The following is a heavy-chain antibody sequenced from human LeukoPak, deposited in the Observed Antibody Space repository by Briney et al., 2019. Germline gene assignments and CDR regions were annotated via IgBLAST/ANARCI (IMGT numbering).Heavy chain of an antibody. V-gene: IGHV4-59*01. D-gene: IGHD2-15*01. Sequence: SETLFLTCTVSGGSISSYYWSWIRQPPGKGLEWIGYIYYRGSTNYNPYLRSRVTISVDTSKNQFSLKLNSVTAADTAVYYCARDRGYCSGGSCYSEAFDIWGQGTMVTVSS. CDR1: GGSISSYY. CDR2: IYYRGST. J-gene: IGHJ3*02. CDR3: ARDRGYCSGGSCYSEAFDI.